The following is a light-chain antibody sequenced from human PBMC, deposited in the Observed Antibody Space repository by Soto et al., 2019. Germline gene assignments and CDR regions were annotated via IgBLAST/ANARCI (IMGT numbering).Light chain of an antibody. V-gene: IGKV3-20*01. CDR1: QSISSNS. CDR2: GAS. Sequence: FTQSQGTLSLSPGSRSTLSCKASQSISSNSLAWYQQKPGQAPRLLIYGASNRATGIPDRFSGSGSGTDFTLTISRLEPEDFAVYYCQQYGSSPPSVTFGQGTRLEIK. J-gene: IGKJ5*01. CDR3: QQYGSSPPSVT.